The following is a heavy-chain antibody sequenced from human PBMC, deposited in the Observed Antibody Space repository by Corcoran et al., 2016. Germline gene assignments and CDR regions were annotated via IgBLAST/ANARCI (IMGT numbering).Heavy chain of an antibody. CDR2: ISYDGSNK. J-gene: IGHJ4*02. V-gene: IGHV3-30*18. CDR3: AKGWGQPGATTFDS. D-gene: IGHD1-26*01. CDR1: GFTFSSYG. Sequence: QLQLVESGGGVVQPGRSLRLPCAASGFTFSSYGMHWVRQAPDNGLAWVAVISYDGSNKYYADSVQGRFTISRDNSKNTLYLQMNSLRGDDTAVYYWAKGWGQPGATTFDSWGQGTLVTVSS.